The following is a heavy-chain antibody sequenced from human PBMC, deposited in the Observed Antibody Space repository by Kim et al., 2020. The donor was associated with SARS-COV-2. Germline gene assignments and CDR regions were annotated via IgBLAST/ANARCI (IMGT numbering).Heavy chain of an antibody. Sequence: GGSLRLSCAASGFTFSSYAMSWVRQAPGKGLEWVSAISGSGGSTYYADSVKGRFTISRDNSKNTLYLQMNSLRAEDTAVYYCAKSQGGSYVGINKFDYWGQGTLVTVSS. CDR2: ISGSGGST. CDR3: AKSQGGSYVGINKFDY. D-gene: IGHD1-26*01. V-gene: IGHV3-23*01. J-gene: IGHJ4*02. CDR1: GFTFSSYA.